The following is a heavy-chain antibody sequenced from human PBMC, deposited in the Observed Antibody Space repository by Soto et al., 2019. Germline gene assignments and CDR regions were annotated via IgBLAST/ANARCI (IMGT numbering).Heavy chain of an antibody. CDR3: ARSGGDYIFDY. V-gene: IGHV3-74*01. Sequence: GGSLRLSCAASGFTFSSYWMHWVRQAPGKGLVWVSRINSDGSSTSYADSVKGRFTISRDNAKNTLYLQMNSLRAEDTAVYYCARSGGDYIFDYWGQGTLVTVSS. CDR2: INSDGSST. CDR1: GFTFSSYW. J-gene: IGHJ4*02. D-gene: IGHD4-17*01.